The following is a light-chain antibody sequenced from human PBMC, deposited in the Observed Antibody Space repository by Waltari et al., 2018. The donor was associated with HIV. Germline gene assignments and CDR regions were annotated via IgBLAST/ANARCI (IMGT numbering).Light chain of an antibody. V-gene: IGLV2-14*01. CDR1: NSDIGGHNS. Sequence: QSALTQPASVSGSPGPSITLSCPGTNSDIGGHNSVAWYQQHPGKAPKLIIYDVSNRPAGVSDRFSGSKSGNTASLTISGLQAEDEADYYCKSSTTRSTPCVFGSGTKVTVL. J-gene: IGLJ1*01. CDR3: KSSTTRSTPCV. CDR2: DVS.